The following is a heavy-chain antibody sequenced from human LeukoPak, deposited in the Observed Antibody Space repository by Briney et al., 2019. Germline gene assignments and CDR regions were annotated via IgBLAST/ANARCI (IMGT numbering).Heavy chain of an antibody. V-gene: IGHV4-34*01. Sequence: PSDTLSLTCAVYGGSFSGYYWSWIRQPPGKGLEWIGEINHSGSTNYNPSLKSRVTISVDTSKNQFSLKLSSVTAADTAVYYCARPQPPYHYDSSGYYYDYWGQGTLVTVSS. CDR2: INHSGST. CDR1: GGSFSGYY. J-gene: IGHJ4*02. D-gene: IGHD3-22*01. CDR3: ARPQPPYHYDSSGYYYDY.